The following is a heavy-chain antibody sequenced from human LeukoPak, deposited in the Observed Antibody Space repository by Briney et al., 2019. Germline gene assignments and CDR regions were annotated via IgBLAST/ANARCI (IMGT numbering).Heavy chain of an antibody. CDR1: GFTFGSIC. Sequence: AGTLRFSCATSGFTFGSICMSWLRQAPGKGLEGVANIKQDGSEKYYVDSGKGRFTISRDNAKNSVYLQMNSLRAEDTAVYYCARVGEAFYMDVWGKGTTVTASS. V-gene: IGHV3-7*01. D-gene: IGHD3-10*01. CDR2: IKQDGSEK. CDR3: ARVGEAFYMDV. J-gene: IGHJ6*03.